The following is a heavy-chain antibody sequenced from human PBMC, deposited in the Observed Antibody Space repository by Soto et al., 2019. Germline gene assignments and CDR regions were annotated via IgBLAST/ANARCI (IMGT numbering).Heavy chain of an antibody. CDR3: ATEDRSSFGYG. D-gene: IGHD5-18*01. J-gene: IGHJ4*02. V-gene: IGHV3-33*01. Sequence: PGGSLRLSCAASGFTFSNYAMHWVRQAPGKGLEWVAVIWYDGSNKYYADSVKGRFTISRDNSKSTLYRQMNSLRAEDTAVYYCATEDRSSFGYGWGQGTLVTVSS. CDR1: GFTFSNYA. CDR2: IWYDGSNK.